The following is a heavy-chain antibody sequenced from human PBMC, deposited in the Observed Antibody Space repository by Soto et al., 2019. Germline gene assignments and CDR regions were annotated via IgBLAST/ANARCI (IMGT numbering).Heavy chain of an antibody. D-gene: IGHD2-8*01. CDR3: ARDAHEVSPWFDP. CDR2: IYYSGST. Sequence: QVQLQESGPGLVKPSQTLSLTCTVSGGSISSGGYYWSWIRQHPGKGLEWIGYIYYSGSTYYNPSLKGQVTISVDTSKNQFSLELSSVTAADTAVYYCARDAHEVSPWFDPWGQGTLVTVSS. J-gene: IGHJ5*02. V-gene: IGHV4-31*01. CDR1: GGSISSGGYY.